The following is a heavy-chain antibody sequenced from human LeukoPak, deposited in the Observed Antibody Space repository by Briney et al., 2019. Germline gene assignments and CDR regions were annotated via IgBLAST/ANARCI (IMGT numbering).Heavy chain of an antibody. CDR2: IYYSGST. CDR1: GGSISSYY. D-gene: IGHD3-3*01. CDR3: ARDPFSSRYDFWSGYNGGAFDY. V-gene: IGHV4-59*01. Sequence: SSETLSLTCTVSGGSISSYYWSWIRQPPGKGLEWIGYIYYSGSTNYNPSLKSRVTISVDTSKNQFSLKLSSVTAADTAVYYCARDPFSSRYDFWSGYNGGAFDYWGQGTLVTVSS. J-gene: IGHJ4*02.